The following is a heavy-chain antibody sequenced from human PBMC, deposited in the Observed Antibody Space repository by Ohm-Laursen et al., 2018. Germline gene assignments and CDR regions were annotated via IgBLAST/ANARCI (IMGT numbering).Heavy chain of an antibody. V-gene: IGHV3-48*03. CDR1: GFTFSIYE. D-gene: IGHD6-13*01. CDR3: ARCKQPRDYYGMDV. J-gene: IGHJ6*02. Sequence: SLRLSCAASGFTFSIYEMNWVRQAPGKGLEWVSYISSSGSTMYYADSVKGRFTISRDNAKNSLYLQMNSLRAEDTAVYYCARCKQPRDYYGMDVWGQGTTVTVSS. CDR2: ISSSGSTM.